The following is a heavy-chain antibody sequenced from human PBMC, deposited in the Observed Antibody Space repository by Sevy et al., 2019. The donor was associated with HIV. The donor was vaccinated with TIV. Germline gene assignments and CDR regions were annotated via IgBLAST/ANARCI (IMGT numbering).Heavy chain of an antibody. CDR1: GFTFSNAW. Sequence: GGSLRLSCAASGFTFSNAWMNWVRQAPGKGLEWVGRIKSKIDGGTTDYAAPVKGRFSISRDDSKNTLYLEMNSLKTEDTPVYYCTTDPIPEYYDSNGYYVSLSRWGQGTLVTVSS. CDR3: TTDPIPEYYDSNGYYVSLSR. D-gene: IGHD3-22*01. V-gene: IGHV3-15*07. CDR2: IKSKIDGGTT. J-gene: IGHJ4*02.